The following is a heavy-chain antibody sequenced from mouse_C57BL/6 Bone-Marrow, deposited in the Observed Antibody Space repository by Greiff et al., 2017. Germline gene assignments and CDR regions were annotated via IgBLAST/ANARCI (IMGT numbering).Heavy chain of an antibody. Sequence: EVKLMESGGGLVKPGGSLKLSCAASGFTFSSYAMSWVRQTPEKRLEWVATISDGGGNTYYPDSVKGRFTISRDNAKNTLYLQMSSLRSEDTALYYCARGYYYGSSLYFDYWGQGTTLTVSS. V-gene: IGHV5-9*01. CDR3: ARGYYYGSSLYFDY. D-gene: IGHD1-1*01. CDR2: ISDGGGNT. CDR1: GFTFSSYA. J-gene: IGHJ2*01.